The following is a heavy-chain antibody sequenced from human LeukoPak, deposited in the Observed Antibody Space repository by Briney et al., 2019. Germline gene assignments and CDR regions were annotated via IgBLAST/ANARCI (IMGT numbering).Heavy chain of an antibody. CDR3: ARVNFGSSWALRAFDI. J-gene: IGHJ3*02. CDR2: ISSSSSTI. Sequence: GGSLRLSCAASGFTFSSYSMNWVRQAPGKGLEWVSYISSSSSTIYYADSVKGRFTISRDNAKNSLYLQMNSLRAEDTAVYYCARVNFGSSWALRAFDIWGQGTMVTVSS. CDR1: GFTFSSYS. D-gene: IGHD6-13*01. V-gene: IGHV3-48*01.